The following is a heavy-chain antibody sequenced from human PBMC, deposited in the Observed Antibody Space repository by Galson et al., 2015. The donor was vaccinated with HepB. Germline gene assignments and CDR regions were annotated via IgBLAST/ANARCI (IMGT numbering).Heavy chain of an antibody. CDR2: ISFDGTNK. V-gene: IGHV3-30-3*01. J-gene: IGHJ4*02. CDR3: ASREYSRIDY. Sequence: SLRLSCAASGFTFSSYTAHWVRQAPGKGLEWVAVISFDGTNKYYADSVKGRFTISRDNSKNTLFLQMNSLRAEDTAVYYCASREYSRIDYWGQGTLVTVSS. D-gene: IGHD4-11*01. CDR1: GFTFSSYT.